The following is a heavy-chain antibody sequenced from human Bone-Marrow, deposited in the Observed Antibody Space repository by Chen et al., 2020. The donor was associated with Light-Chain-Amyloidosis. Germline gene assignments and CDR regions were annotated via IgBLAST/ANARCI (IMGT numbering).Heavy chain of an antibody. V-gene: IGHV1-69*01. J-gene: IGHJ5*02. D-gene: IGHD5-18*01. CDR3: AKRTSMVYVDWFDP. CDR1: GGTFDSSA. Sequence: VQSGAEGKKPGSSVRVSCKTSGGTFDSSAISWVRQAPDQGLEWVGGINPVLXTXNYAQRFXXRXTXXXXXXXXTXXXXXXXXXXXXXXIYYCAKRTSMVYVDWFDPWGQGTLVTVSS. CDR2: INPVLXTX.